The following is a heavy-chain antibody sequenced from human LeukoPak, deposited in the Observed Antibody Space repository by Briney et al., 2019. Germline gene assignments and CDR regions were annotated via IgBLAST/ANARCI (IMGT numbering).Heavy chain of an antibody. D-gene: IGHD2-21*02. CDR3: ARGRADCGGDCYPTTQNDY. Sequence: SETLSLTCAVYGGSFSGYYWSWLRQPPGKGLEWLGEINHSGSTNYNPSLKSRVTISVDTSKNQFSLKLSSVTAADTAVYYCARGRADCGGDCYPTTQNDYWGQGTLVTVSS. J-gene: IGHJ4*02. V-gene: IGHV4-34*01. CDR2: INHSGST. CDR1: GGSFSGYY.